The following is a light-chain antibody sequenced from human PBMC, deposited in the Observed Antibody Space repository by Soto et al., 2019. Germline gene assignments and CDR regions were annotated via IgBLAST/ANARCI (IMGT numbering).Light chain of an antibody. J-gene: IGKJ4*01. CDR3: QQSYTTPLT. CDR1: QSITNY. CDR2: AAS. Sequence: DIQMTQSPSSLSASVGDRVTITCRASQSITNYLNWYQQQPGKAPKLLIFAASSLHSGVPPRFSGSGSGTDFTLTISSLQPEDFATYFCQQSYTTPLTFGGGTKVDIK. V-gene: IGKV1-39*01.